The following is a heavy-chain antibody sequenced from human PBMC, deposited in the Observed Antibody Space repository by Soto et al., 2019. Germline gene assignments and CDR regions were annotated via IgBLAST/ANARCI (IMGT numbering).Heavy chain of an antibody. V-gene: IGHV1-8*01. D-gene: IGHD3-22*01. J-gene: IGHJ6*03. Sequence: QVQLVQSGAEVKKPGASVKVSCKASGYTFTSYDINWVRQATGQGLEWMGWMNPNSGNTGYAQKFQGRVTMTRNTSISTAYMKLRSLRAEDTAVYYCARVVVGYYYMDLWGKGTTVTVSS. CDR3: ARVVVGYYYMDL. CDR1: GYTFTSYD. CDR2: MNPNSGNT.